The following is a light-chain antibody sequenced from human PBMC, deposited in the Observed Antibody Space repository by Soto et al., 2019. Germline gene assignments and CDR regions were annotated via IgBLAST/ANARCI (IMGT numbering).Light chain of an antibody. CDR3: HQYNCGTRT. Sequence: EIVMTQSPATLSVSSGERVTLSCRASKSISRSLAWYQQKPVQSPSLLFYGASTRASGVPARFSGSGSGKEITNTISSLQSEDCAYYYCHQYNCGTRTFGRGTKADI. J-gene: IGKJ1*01. CDR1: KSISRS. CDR2: GAS. V-gene: IGKV3-15*01.